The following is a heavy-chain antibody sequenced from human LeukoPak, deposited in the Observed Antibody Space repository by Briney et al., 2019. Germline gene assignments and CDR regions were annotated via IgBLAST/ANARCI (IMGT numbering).Heavy chain of an antibody. D-gene: IGHD1-26*01. Sequence: GGSLRLSCAASGFTFSSYGMHWVRQAPGKGLEWVAVISYDGSNKYYADSVKGRFTISRDNSKNTLYLQMNSLRAEDTAVYYCAKCTSTTGYYYYMDVWGKGTTVTVSS. V-gene: IGHV3-30*18. CDR1: GFTFSSYG. CDR2: ISYDGSNK. J-gene: IGHJ6*03. CDR3: AKCTSTTGYYYYMDV.